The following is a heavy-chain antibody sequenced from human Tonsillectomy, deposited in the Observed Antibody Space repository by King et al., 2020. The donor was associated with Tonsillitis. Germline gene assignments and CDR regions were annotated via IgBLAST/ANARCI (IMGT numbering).Heavy chain of an antibody. CDR3: ARAEHFDFWSGFLSPDY. Sequence: VQLVESGGDLVQPGGSLRLSCAASEFTFSSYSMNWVRQAPGKGLEWVSYISGDSSIIYYADSVKGRFTISRDNARDSLFLQMDSLRTEDTAVYYCARAEHFDFWSGFLSPDYWGQGTLVTVSS. CDR2: ISGDSSII. J-gene: IGHJ4*02. V-gene: IGHV3-48*01. D-gene: IGHD3-3*01. CDR1: EFTFSSYS.